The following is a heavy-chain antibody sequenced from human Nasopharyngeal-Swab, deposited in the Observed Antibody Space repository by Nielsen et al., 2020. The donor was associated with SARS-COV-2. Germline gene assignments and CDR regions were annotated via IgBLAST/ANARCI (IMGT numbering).Heavy chain of an antibody. Sequence: GESLKISCAASGFTFSSYGMHWVRQAPGKGLEWVAVISYDGSNKYYADSVKGRFTISRDNSKKTLYLQMNSLRAEETAVYYCAKARRTGRWYYYGMDVWGQGTTVTVSS. CDR2: ISYDGSNK. D-gene: IGHD4-23*01. CDR1: GFTFSSYG. CDR3: AKARRTGRWYYYGMDV. J-gene: IGHJ6*02. V-gene: IGHV3-30*18.